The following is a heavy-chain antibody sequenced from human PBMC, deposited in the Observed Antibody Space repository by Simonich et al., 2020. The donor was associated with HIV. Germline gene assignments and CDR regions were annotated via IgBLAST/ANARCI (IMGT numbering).Heavy chain of an antibody. CDR2: INHSGIT. D-gene: IGHD3-3*01. J-gene: IGHJ4*02. CDR3: ARRDRELILYFDY. CDR1: GGSFSGYY. Sequence: QVQLQQWGAGLLKPSETLSLTCAVYGGSFSGYYWSWIRQPPGRGLEWIGEINHSGITNYKSSLNSRATIAGDKSKTQFSLKLSSVTAADTAIYYCARRDRELILYFDYWGQGNLVTVSS. V-gene: IGHV4-34*01.